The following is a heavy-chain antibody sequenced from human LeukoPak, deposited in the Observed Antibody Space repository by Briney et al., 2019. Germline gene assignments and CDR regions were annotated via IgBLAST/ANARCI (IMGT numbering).Heavy chain of an antibody. CDR3: ATLLRYCSSTSCPSDY. J-gene: IGHJ4*02. Sequence: ASVKVSCKASGGTFSSYAISWVRQAPGQGLEWMGGIIPIFGTANYAQKFQGRVTITADESTSTAYMELSSLRSEDTAVYYCATLLRYCSSTSCPSDYWGQGTLVTVSS. CDR2: IIPIFGTA. CDR1: GGTFSSYA. V-gene: IGHV1-69*13. D-gene: IGHD2-2*01.